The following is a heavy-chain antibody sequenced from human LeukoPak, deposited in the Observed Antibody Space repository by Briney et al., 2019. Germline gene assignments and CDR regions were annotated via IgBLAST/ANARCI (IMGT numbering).Heavy chain of an antibody. CDR3: ARDLSLYCSGGSCYSLNY. D-gene: IGHD2-15*01. V-gene: IGHV3-7*01. CDR2: IKQDGSEK. CDR1: GFTFSSYC. J-gene: IGHJ4*02. Sequence: GGSLRLSCAASGFTFSSYCMSWVRQAPGKGLEWVANIKQDGSEKYYVDSVKGRFTISRDNAKNSLYLQMNSLRAEDTAVYYCARDLSLYCSGGSCYSLNYWGQGTLVTVSS.